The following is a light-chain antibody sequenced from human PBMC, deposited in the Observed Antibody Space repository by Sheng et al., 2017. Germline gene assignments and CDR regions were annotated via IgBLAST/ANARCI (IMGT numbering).Light chain of an antibody. V-gene: IGKV3-20*01. Sequence: EVVLTQSPVTLSLSPGERATLSCRASQSVSNLAWYQQKPGQAPRLLIYGASRRATGIPDRFSGSGSGTDFTLTISRLEPEDFAVYFCQQYGSSPFTFGQGTKVEIK. CDR2: GAS. CDR3: QQYGSSPFT. J-gene: IGKJ2*01. CDR1: QSVSN.